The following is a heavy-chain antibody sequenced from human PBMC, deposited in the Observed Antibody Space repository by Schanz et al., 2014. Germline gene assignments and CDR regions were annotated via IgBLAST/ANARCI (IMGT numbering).Heavy chain of an antibody. Sequence: EVQVVESGGGLVQPGGSLRLSCAASGFAFSNYAMNWVRQAPGKGLEWVSGISANGGSTHYADSVKGRFTISRDNSKNTLYLQMNSLRAEDTAVYYCARDRQQLVGRIGYYYGMDVWGQGTTVTVSS. CDR2: ISANGGST. V-gene: IGHV3-23*04. D-gene: IGHD6-13*01. J-gene: IGHJ6*02. CDR3: ARDRQQLVGRIGYYYGMDV. CDR1: GFAFSNYA.